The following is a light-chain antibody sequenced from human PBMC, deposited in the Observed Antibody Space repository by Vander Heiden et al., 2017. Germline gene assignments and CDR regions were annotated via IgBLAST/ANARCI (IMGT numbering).Light chain of an antibody. CDR3: QQYNNWPWT. J-gene: IGKJ1*01. Sequence: EVVMTQSPATLSVSTGERATLSCRASQSVGSNLLWYQRKPGQAPRLLISSASTRVTGIPARFSGSGSGTEFTLTISSLQSEDFAVYYCQQYNNWPWTFGQGTKVEIK. V-gene: IGKV3-15*01. CDR1: QSVGSN. CDR2: SAS.